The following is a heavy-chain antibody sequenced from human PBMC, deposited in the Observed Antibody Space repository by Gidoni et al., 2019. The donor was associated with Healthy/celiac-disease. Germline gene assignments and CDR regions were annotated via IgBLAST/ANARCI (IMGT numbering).Heavy chain of an antibody. Sequence: EVQLVESGGGLVQPGRSLRLSCAASGFTFGDYAMPWVRQAPGKGLGWVSGISWNSGSIGYADSVKGRFTISRDNAKNSLYLQMNSLRAGDTALYYCANGGQYQLLFSMNDAWYFQHWGQGTLVTVSS. CDR3: ANGGQYQLLFSMNDAWYFQH. CDR1: GFTFGDYA. V-gene: IGHV3-9*01. J-gene: IGHJ1*01. CDR2: ISWNSGSI. D-gene: IGHD2-2*01.